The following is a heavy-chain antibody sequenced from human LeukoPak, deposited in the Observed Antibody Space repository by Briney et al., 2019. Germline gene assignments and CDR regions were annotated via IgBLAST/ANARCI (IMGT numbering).Heavy chain of an antibody. Sequence: ASVKVSCKASGYTFTSYGISWVRQAPGQGLEWMGWISAYNGNTNYAQKLQGRVTMTTDTSTSTAYMELRSLRSDDTAVYYCARAHHRKYCSGGSCYLYWFDPWGQGTLVTVSS. D-gene: IGHD2-15*01. J-gene: IGHJ5*02. CDR2: ISAYNGNT. CDR1: GYTFTSYG. V-gene: IGHV1-18*01. CDR3: ARAHHRKYCSGGSCYLYWFDP.